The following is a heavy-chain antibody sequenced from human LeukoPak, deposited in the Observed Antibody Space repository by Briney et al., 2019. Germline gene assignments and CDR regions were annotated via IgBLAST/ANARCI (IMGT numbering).Heavy chain of an antibody. Sequence: GSLRLSCAASGFTFSSYEMNWVRQAPGKGLEWVSYISSSGSTKYYADSVKGRFTISRDNAENSLYLQMNSLRAEDTAVYYCAREDRGVKYYYMDVWGKGTTVTISS. V-gene: IGHV3-48*03. J-gene: IGHJ6*03. CDR1: GFTFSSYE. CDR3: AREDRGVKYYYMDV. D-gene: IGHD3-10*01. CDR2: ISSSGSTK.